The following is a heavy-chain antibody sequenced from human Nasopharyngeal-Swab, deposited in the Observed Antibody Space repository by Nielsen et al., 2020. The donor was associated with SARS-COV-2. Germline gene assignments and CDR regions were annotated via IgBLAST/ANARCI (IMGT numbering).Heavy chain of an antibody. V-gene: IGHV3-9*01. Sequence: SLKISCAASGFTFDDYATHWVRQAPGKGLEWVSGISWNSGSIGYADSVKGRFTISRDNAKNSLYLQMNSLRAEDTALYYCAKAPTMVRGVLDYWGQGTLVTVSS. CDR3: AKAPTMVRGVLDY. CDR2: ISWNSGSI. J-gene: IGHJ4*02. D-gene: IGHD3-10*01. CDR1: GFTFDDYA.